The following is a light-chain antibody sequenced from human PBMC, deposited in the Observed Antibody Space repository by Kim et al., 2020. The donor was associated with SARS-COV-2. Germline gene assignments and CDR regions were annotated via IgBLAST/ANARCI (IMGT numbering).Light chain of an antibody. Sequence: SGSPGERATLSCRASQSVSSNLAWYQQKPGQAPRLLIHGASTRVTGIPARFSGSGSGTEFILTISSLQSEDFAVYYCQEYDTWPVFGQGTKVDIK. V-gene: IGKV3-15*01. CDR3: QEYDTWPV. CDR1: QSVSSN. J-gene: IGKJ1*01. CDR2: GAS.